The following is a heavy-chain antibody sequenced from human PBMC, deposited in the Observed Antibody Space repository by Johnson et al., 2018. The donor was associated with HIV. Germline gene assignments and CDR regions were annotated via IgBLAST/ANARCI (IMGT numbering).Heavy chain of an antibody. Sequence: VGSGGGLVEPGGSLRLSCAASGFAVSSNYMSWVRQAPWKGRQWVSVIFSGGSTYYADSLKGIFTSASDNAKTMMSLEMKSLRAEDTAVYYCASGGSRYSGSYLSDAFDIWGQGTLVTVSS. CDR1: GFAVSSNY. V-gene: IGHV3-66*01. CDR2: IFSGGST. CDR3: ASGGSRYSGSYLSDAFDI. J-gene: IGHJ3*02. D-gene: IGHD1-26*01.